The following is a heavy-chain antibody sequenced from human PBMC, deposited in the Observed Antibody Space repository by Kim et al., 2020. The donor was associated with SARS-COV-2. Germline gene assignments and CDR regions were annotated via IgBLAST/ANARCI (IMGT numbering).Heavy chain of an antibody. CDR3: ARYRGYSGYDSPHFDY. Sequence: SETLSLTCTVSGGSISSGGYYWSWIRQHPGKGLEWIGYIYYSGSTYYNPSLKSRVTISVDTSKNQFSLKLSSVTAADTAVYYCARYRGYSGYDSPHFDYWGQGTLVTVSS. V-gene: IGHV4-31*03. CDR1: GGSISSGGYY. CDR2: IYYSGST. D-gene: IGHD5-12*01. J-gene: IGHJ4*02.